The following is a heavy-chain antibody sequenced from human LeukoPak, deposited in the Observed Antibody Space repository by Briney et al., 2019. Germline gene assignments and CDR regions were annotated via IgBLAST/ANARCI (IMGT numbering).Heavy chain of an antibody. V-gene: IGHV3-21*05. Sequence: GGSLRLSCAASGFTFSRYAMNWVRQAPGKGLEWVSYINTDISDINYADSGKGRFTISRDNARNTLYLQLSSLRAEDSGVYCCARDTFQPGLIDSWGQGTLVTVSS. D-gene: IGHD2-2*01. CDR1: GFTFSRYA. CDR3: ARDTFQPGLIDS. CDR2: INTDISDI. J-gene: IGHJ4*02.